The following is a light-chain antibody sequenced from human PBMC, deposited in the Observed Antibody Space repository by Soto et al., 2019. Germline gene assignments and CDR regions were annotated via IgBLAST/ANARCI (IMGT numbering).Light chain of an antibody. Sequence: QSALTQPASVSGSPGQSITISCTGTSSDVGTYNLVSWYQQHPGKAPKLMIYEANKRPSGVSNRFSGSKSGNTASLTISGLQAEDEADYYCCSYAGSRGEVFGGGTQLTVL. CDR3: CSYAGSRGEV. J-gene: IGLJ3*02. CDR1: SSDVGTYNL. V-gene: IGLV2-23*01. CDR2: EAN.